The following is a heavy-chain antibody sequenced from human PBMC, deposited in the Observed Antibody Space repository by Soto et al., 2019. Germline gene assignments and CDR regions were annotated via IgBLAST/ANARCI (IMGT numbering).Heavy chain of an antibody. D-gene: IGHD6-13*01. CDR1: GFTFGDYA. V-gene: IGHV3-9*01. J-gene: IGHJ4*02. CDR2: ISWNSVSI. Sequence: PGGSLRLSCAASGFTFGDYAMHWVRRVPGKGLEWVSGISWNSVSIGYADSVRGRFTIARDNAKNSLYLQMNSLRAEDTAFYYCTKDLGSSCYGIFHYWGQGDQVTVSS. CDR3: TKDLGSSCYGIFHY.